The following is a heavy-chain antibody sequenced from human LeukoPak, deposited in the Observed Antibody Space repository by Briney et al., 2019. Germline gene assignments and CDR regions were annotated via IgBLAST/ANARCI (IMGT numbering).Heavy chain of an antibody. D-gene: IGHD4-17*01. CDR1: GFMFDEYT. V-gene: IGHV3-15*01. Sequence: GGSLRLSCAASGFMFDEYTMHWVRQAPGKGLEWVGFIRSKGYGGTTEYAAPVKGRFTISRDDSKNTLYLQMNSLKTEDTAVYYCTTGAPHHGDYLGYGYWGQGTLVTVSS. CDR3: TTGAPHHGDYLGYGY. J-gene: IGHJ4*02. CDR2: IRSKGYGGTT.